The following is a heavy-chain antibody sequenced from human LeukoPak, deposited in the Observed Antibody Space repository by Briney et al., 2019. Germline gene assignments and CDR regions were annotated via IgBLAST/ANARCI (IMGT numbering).Heavy chain of an antibody. J-gene: IGHJ2*01. D-gene: IGHD2-2*02. Sequence: SETLSLTCTVAGGSISSSSYYWGWIRQPPGKGLEWIGSIYYSGSTYYNPSLKSRFTISVDTSKNQFSLKLSSVTAADTAVYYCARRAPNYCSSTSCYNWYFDLWGRGTLVTVSS. V-gene: IGHV4-39*01. CDR3: ARRAPNYCSSTSCYNWYFDL. CDR1: GGSISSSSYY. CDR2: IYYSGST.